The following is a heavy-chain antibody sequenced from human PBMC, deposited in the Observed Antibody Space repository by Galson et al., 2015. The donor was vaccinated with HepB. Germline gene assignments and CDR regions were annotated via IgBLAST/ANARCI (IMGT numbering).Heavy chain of an antibody. V-gene: IGHV3-15*01. J-gene: IGHJ4*02. CDR3: TTFLEMTTVQY. Sequence: SLRLSCAPSGFTFRNAWMSWVRQAPGKGPEWVGRIKKKNEGGTTDYAAPVKGRFTISTDDSKNTLYLEMNSLKTEDTSLYYCTTFLEMTTVQYWGQGTLVTVSS. CDR1: GFTFRNAW. D-gene: IGHD4-11*01. CDR2: IKKKNEGGTT.